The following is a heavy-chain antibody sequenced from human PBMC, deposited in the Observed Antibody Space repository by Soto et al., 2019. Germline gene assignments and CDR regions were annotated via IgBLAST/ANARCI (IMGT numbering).Heavy chain of an antibody. CDR3: AKSRIVVAIPPFDY. V-gene: IGHV3-23*01. J-gene: IGHJ4*02. D-gene: IGHD3-22*01. Sequence: GESLKISCAASGFTFSSYAMSWVRQAPGKGLEWVSAISGSGGSTYYADSVKGRFTISRDNSKNTLYLQMNSLRAEDTAVYYCAKSRIVVAIPPFDYWGQGTLVTVSS. CDR2: ISGSGGST. CDR1: GFTFSSYA.